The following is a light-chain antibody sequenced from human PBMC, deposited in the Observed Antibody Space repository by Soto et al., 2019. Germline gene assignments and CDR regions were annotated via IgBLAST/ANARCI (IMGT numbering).Light chain of an antibody. CDR2: EVS. V-gene: IGLV2-14*01. Sequence: QSVLTQPASVSGSPGQSITISCTGTSRDIGYYDHVSWYQQYPGKAPKLLIYEVSNRPSGVSNRFSASKSGNTASLTISGLQAEDEATFYCSSYTSSSTPVIGGGTKLTVL. CDR1: SRDIGYYDH. CDR3: SSYTSSSTPV. J-gene: IGLJ3*02.